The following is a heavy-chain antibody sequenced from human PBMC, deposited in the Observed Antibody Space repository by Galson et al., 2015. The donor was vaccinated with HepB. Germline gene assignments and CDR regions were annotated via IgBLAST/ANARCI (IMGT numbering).Heavy chain of an antibody. V-gene: IGHV4-59*01. D-gene: IGHD3-16*02. CDR2: IYYSGST. Sequence: SETLSLTCTVSGGSISNSYWKWIRQPPGKGLEWIGDIYYSGSTNYNPSLKSRVTISLDTSKNQFSLMLSSVTAADTAVYYCAGGGFGGVIVFWGQGTLVTVSS. CDR1: GGSISNSY. CDR3: AGGGFGGVIVF. J-gene: IGHJ4*02.